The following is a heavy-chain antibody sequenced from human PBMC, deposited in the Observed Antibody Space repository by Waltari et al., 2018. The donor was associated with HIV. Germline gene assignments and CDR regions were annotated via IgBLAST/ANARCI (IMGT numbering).Heavy chain of an antibody. J-gene: IGHJ4*02. Sequence: EVQLVESGGDLVQPGGSLRLSCAASGFNFRSYWMHWIRQIPGKGLVWFSHISTDGSDTRYLESVKGRFTISRDNAKNTLYLQMNSLRVEDTAIYYCTRDLSTYGHEFDYWGQGTLVTVAS. V-gene: IGHV3-74*01. CDR1: GFNFRSYW. CDR3: TRDLSTYGHEFDY. D-gene: IGHD3-16*01. CDR2: ISTDGSDT.